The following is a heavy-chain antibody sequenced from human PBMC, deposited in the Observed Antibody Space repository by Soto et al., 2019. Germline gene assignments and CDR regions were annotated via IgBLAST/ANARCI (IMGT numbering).Heavy chain of an antibody. CDR2: ISTYNGNP. V-gene: IGHV1-18*01. CDR3: ARAPLSSTSPKSAFDI. D-gene: IGHD6-6*01. CDR1: GYTFTSYG. Sequence: QVQLVQSGPEVKKPGASVKVSCKASGYTFTSYGITWVRQAPGQGLEWMGWISTYNGNPNYAQKLQARVTMTTDTTTSAADMELRSLRSDDTAVFYCARAPLSSTSPKSAFDIWGQGTVVTVSS. J-gene: IGHJ3*02.